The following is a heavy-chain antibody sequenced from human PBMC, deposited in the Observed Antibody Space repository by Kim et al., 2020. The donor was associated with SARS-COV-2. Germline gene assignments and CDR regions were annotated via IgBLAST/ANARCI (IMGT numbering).Heavy chain of an antibody. J-gene: IGHJ5*02. CDR1: GFTVSSNY. Sequence: GGSLRLSCAASGFTVSSNYMSWVRQAPGKGLEWVSVIYSGGSTYYADSVKGRFTISRDNSKNTLYLQMNSLRAEDTAVYYCARVGGYGSGSYYNVDLNWFDPWGQGTLVTVSS. D-gene: IGHD3-10*01. V-gene: IGHV3-53*01. CDR3: ARVGGYGSGSYYNVDLNWFDP. CDR2: IYSGGST.